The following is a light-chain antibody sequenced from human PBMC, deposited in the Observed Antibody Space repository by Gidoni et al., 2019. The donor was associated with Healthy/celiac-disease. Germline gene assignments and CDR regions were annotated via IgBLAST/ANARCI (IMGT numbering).Light chain of an antibody. Sequence: IQMTQSPSSLSASVGDRVTITCRASQSISSYLNWYQQKPGKAPKLLIYAASSLQSGVPSRFSGSGSGTDFTLTIRSLQPEYFATYYCQQSYSTPLTFGGGTKVEIK. J-gene: IGKJ4*01. CDR2: AAS. V-gene: IGKV1-39*01. CDR3: QQSYSTPLT. CDR1: QSISSY.